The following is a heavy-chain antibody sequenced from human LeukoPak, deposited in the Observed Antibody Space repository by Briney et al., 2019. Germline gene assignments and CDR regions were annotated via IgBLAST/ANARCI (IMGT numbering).Heavy chain of an antibody. V-gene: IGHV3-23*01. J-gene: IGHJ4*02. CDR3: AKAPCGDCYIFDH. CDR2: ISNSGGST. Sequence: GGSLRLSCAASGFTFSSYAMSWVRQAPGKGLEWVSAISNSGGSTYYADSVRGRFTISRDNSKNTLYLQMNSLRAEDRALYYCAKAPCGDCYIFDHWGQGTLVTVSS. CDR1: GFTFSSYA. D-gene: IGHD2-21*02.